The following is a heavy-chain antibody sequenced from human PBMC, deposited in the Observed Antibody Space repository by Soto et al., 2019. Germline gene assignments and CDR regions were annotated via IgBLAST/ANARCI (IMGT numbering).Heavy chain of an antibody. Sequence: PSETLSLTCTVSGGAISGYYWTWIRQSAGKGLEWIGRIYSSGGTKYNPSLKSRVTMSLDTSKNQFSLRMSSVTAADTAVYYCERGQRFSDSFDPWGQGTLVTVSS. CDR3: ERGQRFSDSFDP. J-gene: IGHJ5*02. CDR2: IYSSGGT. V-gene: IGHV4-4*07. CDR1: GGAISGYY. D-gene: IGHD3-3*01.